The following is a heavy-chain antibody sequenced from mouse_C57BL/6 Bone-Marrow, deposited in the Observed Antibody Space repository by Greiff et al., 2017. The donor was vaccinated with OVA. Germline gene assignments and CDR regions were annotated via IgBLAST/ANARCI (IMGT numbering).Heavy chain of an antibody. Sequence: QVQLQQSGAELVMPGASVKLSCKASGYTFTSYWMHWVKQRPGQGLEWIGEIDPSDSYTNYNQKFKGKSTLTVDKSSSTAYMQLSSLTSEDSAVYYCARSGPHYYAMDYWGQGTSVTVSS. D-gene: IGHD3-2*02. V-gene: IGHV1-69*01. CDR3: ARSGPHYYAMDY. CDR2: IDPSDSYT. J-gene: IGHJ4*01. CDR1: GYTFTSYW.